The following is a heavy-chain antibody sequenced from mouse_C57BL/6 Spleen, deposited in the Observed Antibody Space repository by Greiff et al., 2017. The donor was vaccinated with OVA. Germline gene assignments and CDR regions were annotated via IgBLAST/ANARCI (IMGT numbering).Heavy chain of an antibody. J-gene: IGHJ4*01. CDR3: ARGSDYYGSHYAMDY. V-gene: IGHV1-54*01. D-gene: IGHD1-1*01. CDR1: GYAFTNYL. CDR2: INPGSGGT. Sequence: QVQLQQSGAELVRPGTSVKVSCKASGYAFTNYLIEWVKQRPGQGLEWIGVINPGSGGTNYNEKFKGKATLTADKSSSTAYMQLSSLTSEDSAVYFCARGSDYYGSHYAMDYWGQGTSVTVSS.